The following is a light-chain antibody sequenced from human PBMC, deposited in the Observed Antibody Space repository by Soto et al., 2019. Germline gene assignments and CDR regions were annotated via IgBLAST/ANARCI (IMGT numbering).Light chain of an antibody. Sequence: DIQMTQSPSSLSASVGDRVTITCKASQDINKNLIWYQQKPGKAPKXLIYDASDLETGVPSRFSGSGSGTGFTFTISSLQPEDFETYYCQQYESHPLTFGQGTRLEIK. CDR2: DAS. J-gene: IGKJ5*01. V-gene: IGKV1-33*01. CDR1: QDINKN. CDR3: QQYESHPLT.